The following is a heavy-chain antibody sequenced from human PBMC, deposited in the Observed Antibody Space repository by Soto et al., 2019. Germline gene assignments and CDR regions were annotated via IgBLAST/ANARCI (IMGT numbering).Heavy chain of an antibody. CDR1: GYPCTSYG. CDR2: ISAYNGNT. V-gene: IGHV1-18*04. J-gene: IGHJ6*02. D-gene: IGHD2-2*01. CDR3: ASDGYCSSTSCYHYYYYYGMDV. Sequence: VKVSYKASGYPCTSYGISWVRQAPGQGLEWMGWISAYNGNTNYAQKLEGRVTMTTDTSTSTAYMELRSLRSDDTAVYYCASDGYCSSTSCYHYYYYYGMDVWGQGTTVTVSS.